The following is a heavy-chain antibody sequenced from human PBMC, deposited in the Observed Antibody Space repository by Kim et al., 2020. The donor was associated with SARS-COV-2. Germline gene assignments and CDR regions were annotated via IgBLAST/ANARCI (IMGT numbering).Heavy chain of an antibody. CDR1: GGSISSSSYY. CDR3: ASLGVVVTPH. J-gene: IGHJ4*02. V-gene: IGHV4-39*01. Sequence: SETLSLTCTVSGGSISSSSYYWGWIRQPPGKGLEWIGSTYYSGSTYYNPSLKSRVTISVDTSKNQFSLKLSSVTAADTAVYYCASLGVVVTPHWGQGTLVTVSS. D-gene: IGHD2-21*02. CDR2: TYYSGST.